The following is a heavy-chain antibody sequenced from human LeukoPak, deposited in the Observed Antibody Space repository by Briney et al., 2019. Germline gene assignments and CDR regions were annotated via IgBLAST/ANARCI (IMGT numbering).Heavy chain of an antibody. CDR3: AKDRVYYDSSGTFDY. CDR1: GFTFSSYG. D-gene: IGHD3-22*01. J-gene: IGHJ4*02. Sequence: PGGSLRLSCAASGFTFSSYGMHWVRQAPGKGLEWVAVIWYDGSNKYYADSVKGRFTISRDNSKNTLYLQMNSLRAEDTAVYYCAKDRVYYDSSGTFDYWGQGTLVTVSS. V-gene: IGHV3-30*02. CDR2: IWYDGSNK.